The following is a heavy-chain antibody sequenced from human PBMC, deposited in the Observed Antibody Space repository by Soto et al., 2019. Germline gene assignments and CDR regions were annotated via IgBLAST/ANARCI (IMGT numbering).Heavy chain of an antibody. V-gene: IGHV3-30*18. CDR1: GFTFSSYG. CDR3: AKDLSSGRVNFDY. Sequence: QVQLVESGGGVVQPGRSLRLSCAASGFTFSSYGMHWVRQAPGKGLEWVAVISYDGSNKYYADSVKGRFTISRDNSKNTLYLQMNSLRAEDTAVYYCAKDLSSGRVNFDYWGQGTLVTVSS. J-gene: IGHJ4*02. D-gene: IGHD6-19*01. CDR2: ISYDGSNK.